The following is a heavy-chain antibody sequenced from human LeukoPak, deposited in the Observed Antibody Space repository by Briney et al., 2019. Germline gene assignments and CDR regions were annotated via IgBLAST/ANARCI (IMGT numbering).Heavy chain of an antibody. Sequence: ASVKVSCKASGYTFTGYYMYWVRQAPGQGLEWMGWINPNSGNTGYAQKFQGRVTMTRNTSISTAYMELSSLRSEDTAVYYCARESNAESYYYPWGQGTLVTVSS. CDR2: INPNSGNT. V-gene: IGHV1-8*01. D-gene: IGHD1-26*01. CDR1: GYTFTGYY. J-gene: IGHJ5*02. CDR3: ARESNAESYYYP.